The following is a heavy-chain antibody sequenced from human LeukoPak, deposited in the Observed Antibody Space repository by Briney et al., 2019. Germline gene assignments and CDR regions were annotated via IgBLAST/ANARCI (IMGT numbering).Heavy chain of an antibody. J-gene: IGHJ4*02. CDR3: ARGLIPIYSGYDLGYYFDY. V-gene: IGHV3-7*01. D-gene: IGHD5-12*01. CDR2: IKQDGSEK. CDR1: GFTFSSYW. Sequence: QPGGSLRLSCAASGFTFSSYWMSWVRQAPGKGLEWVANIKQDGSEKYYVDSVKGRFTISRDNVKNSLYLQMNSLRAEDTAVYYCARGLIPIYSGYDLGYYFDYWGQGTLVTVSS.